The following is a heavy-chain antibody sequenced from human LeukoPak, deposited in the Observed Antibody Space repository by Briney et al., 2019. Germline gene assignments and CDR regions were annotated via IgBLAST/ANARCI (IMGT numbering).Heavy chain of an antibody. D-gene: IGHD6-13*01. J-gene: IGHJ4*02. CDR3: AKEGAAAGNPRWEVYFDY. Sequence: PGGSLRLSCAASGFTFSSYGMHWVRQAPGKGLEWVAVISYDGSNKYYADSVKGRFTISRDNSKNTLYLQMNSLRAEDTAVYYCAKEGAAAGNPRWEVYFDYWGQGTLVTVSS. V-gene: IGHV3-30*18. CDR1: GFTFSSYG. CDR2: ISYDGSNK.